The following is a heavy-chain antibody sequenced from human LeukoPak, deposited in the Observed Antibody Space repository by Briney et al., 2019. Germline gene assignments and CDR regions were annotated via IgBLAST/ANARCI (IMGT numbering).Heavy chain of an antibody. J-gene: IGHJ4*02. D-gene: IGHD2-2*01. CDR1: GYTFTGYY. CDR3: ARDEIYCSSTSCYQFDY. Sequence: ASVKVSCKASGYTFTGYYMHWVRQAPGQGLEWMGWINPNSGGTNYAQKFQGRVTMTGDTSISTAYMELSRLRSDDTAVYYCARDEIYCSSTSCYQFDYWGQGTLVTVSS. CDR2: INPNSGGT. V-gene: IGHV1-2*02.